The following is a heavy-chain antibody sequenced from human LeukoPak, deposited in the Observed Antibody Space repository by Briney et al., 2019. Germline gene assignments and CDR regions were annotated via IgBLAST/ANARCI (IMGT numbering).Heavy chain of an antibody. D-gene: IGHD3-9*01. Sequence: SETLSLTCTVSGGSISSQYWSWIRQPPGKGLEWIGYISYSGSTYYNPSLKSRVTISVDTSKNQFSLKLSSVTAADTAVYYCARVGERYDILTGYHPWGQGTLVTVSS. V-gene: IGHV4-59*11. CDR3: ARVGERYDILTGYHP. CDR2: ISYSGST. CDR1: GGSISSQY. J-gene: IGHJ5*02.